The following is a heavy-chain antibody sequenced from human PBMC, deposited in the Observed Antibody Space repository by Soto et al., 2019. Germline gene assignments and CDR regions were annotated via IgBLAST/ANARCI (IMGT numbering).Heavy chain of an antibody. D-gene: IGHD3-10*01. J-gene: IGHJ4*02. CDR3: ARGHNFITMLRGGDY. V-gene: IGHV3-48*01. CDR1: GFTFSTYS. CDR2: ISSSSSTI. Sequence: GGSLRLSCAASGFTFSTYSMNWVRQAPGKGLEWVSYISSSSSTIYYADSVKGRFTISRDNAKNSLYLQMNSLRAEDTAVYYCARGHNFITMLRGGDYWGQGTLVTVSS.